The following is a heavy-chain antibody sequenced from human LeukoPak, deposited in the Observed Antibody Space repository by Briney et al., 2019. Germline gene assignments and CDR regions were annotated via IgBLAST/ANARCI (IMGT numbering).Heavy chain of an antibody. CDR3: AREDHTGLDNWFDP. J-gene: IGHJ5*02. CDR2: INPNSGGT. D-gene: IGHD1-1*01. Sequence: ASVKVSCKASEYTFSDYYIHWVRQAPGQGLEWMGWINPNSGGTKYAQKFHGRVTMTRDTSISTAYMELSRLRGDDTAVYYCAREDHTGLDNWFDPWGQGTLVTVSS. V-gene: IGHV1-2*02. CDR1: EYTFSDYY.